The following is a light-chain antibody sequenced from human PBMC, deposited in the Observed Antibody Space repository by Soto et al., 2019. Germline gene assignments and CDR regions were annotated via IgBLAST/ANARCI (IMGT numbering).Light chain of an antibody. CDR2: EVS. CDR1: SSDVGGYNY. CDR3: SSYTSSSTRV. J-gene: IGLJ1*01. V-gene: IGLV2-14*01. Sequence: QSALTQPASVSGSPGQSITISCTGTSSDVGGYNYVSWYQQHPDKAPKLILYEVSNRPSGVSNRFSGSKSGNTASLTISGLQAEDEADYYCSSYTSSSTRVFGSGTKV.